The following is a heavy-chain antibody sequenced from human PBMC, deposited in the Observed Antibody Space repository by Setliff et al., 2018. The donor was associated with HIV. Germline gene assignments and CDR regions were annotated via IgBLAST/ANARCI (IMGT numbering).Heavy chain of an antibody. CDR1: GGTVSSYA. CDR3: ARGFEVESSGWFDP. J-gene: IGHJ5*02. Sequence: VKVSCKASGGTVSSYAINWVRQAPGQGLEWLGGIIPIFGPANYAQKFQDRVTITTDESTSTAYMELSSLKSEDTAVYYCARGFEVESSGWFDPWGQGTLVTVSS. CDR2: IIPIFGPA. V-gene: IGHV1-69*05. D-gene: IGHD3-9*01.